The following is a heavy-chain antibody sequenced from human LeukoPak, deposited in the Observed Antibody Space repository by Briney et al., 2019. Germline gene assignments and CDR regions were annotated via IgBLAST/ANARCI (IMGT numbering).Heavy chain of an antibody. D-gene: IGHD6-19*01. CDR3: AREGSSGWYGGLFDY. J-gene: IGHJ4*02. CDR2: ISSSGSTI. V-gene: IGHV3-48*03. CDR1: GCTFSSYE. Sequence: GGSLRLSCAASGCTFSSYEMNWVRQAPGKGLEWVSYISSSGSTIYYADSVKGRFTISRDNAKNSLYLQMNRLRAEDTAVYYCAREGSSGWYGGLFDYWGQGTLVTVSS.